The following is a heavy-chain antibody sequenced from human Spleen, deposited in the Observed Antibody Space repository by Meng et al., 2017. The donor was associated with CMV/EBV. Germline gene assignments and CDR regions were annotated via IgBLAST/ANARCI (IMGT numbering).Heavy chain of an antibody. Sequence: GESLKISCAASGFIFSDYYMSWVRQAPGKGLEWVSSISSSGSAIHYVDSVKGRFTISRDNSKNTLYLQMNSLRAEDTAVYYCARARWLPANDYYYYGMDVWGQGTTVTVSS. CDR1: GFIFSDYY. D-gene: IGHD5-24*01. J-gene: IGHJ6*02. V-gene: IGHV3-11*01. CDR2: ISSSGSAI. CDR3: ARARWLPANDYYYYGMDV.